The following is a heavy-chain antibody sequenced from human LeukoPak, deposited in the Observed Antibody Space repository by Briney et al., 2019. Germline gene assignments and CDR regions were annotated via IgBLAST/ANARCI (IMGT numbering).Heavy chain of an antibody. Sequence: ASVKVSCKASGYTFTGYYMHWVRQAPGQGLEWMGRINPNSGGTNYAQKFQGRVTMTRDTSISTAYMELSRLRSDDTAVYYCARPRGYNYGSLDYWGQGTLVTVSS. V-gene: IGHV1-2*06. J-gene: IGHJ4*02. D-gene: IGHD5-18*01. CDR2: INPNSGGT. CDR3: ARPRGYNYGSLDY. CDR1: GYTFTGYY.